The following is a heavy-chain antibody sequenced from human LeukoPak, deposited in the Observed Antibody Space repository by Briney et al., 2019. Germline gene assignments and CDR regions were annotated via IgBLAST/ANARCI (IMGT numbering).Heavy chain of an antibody. Sequence: TGGSLRLSCAASGFTFSSYAMSWVRQAPGKGLEWVSAISGSGGSTYYADSVEGRFTISRDNSKNTLYLQMNSLRAEDTAVYFCARRYCSSVTCLGDYWGPGTLVTVSS. CDR1: GFTFSSYA. D-gene: IGHD2-2*01. J-gene: IGHJ4*02. CDR2: ISGSGGST. CDR3: ARRYCSSVTCLGDY. V-gene: IGHV3-23*01.